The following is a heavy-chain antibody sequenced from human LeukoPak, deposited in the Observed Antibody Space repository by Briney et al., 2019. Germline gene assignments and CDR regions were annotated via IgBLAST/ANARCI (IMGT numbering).Heavy chain of an antibody. CDR1: GFTFDDYG. J-gene: IGHJ6*03. CDR2: INWNGGST. V-gene: IGHV3-20*04. Sequence: GGSLRLSCAASGFTFDDYGMSWVRQAPGKGLEWVSGINWNGGSTGYADSVKGRLTISRDNAKNSLYLQMNSLRAEDTALYYCAREVVVAAPYYYYYMDVWGKGTTVTVSS. D-gene: IGHD2-15*01. CDR3: AREVVVAAPYYYYYMDV.